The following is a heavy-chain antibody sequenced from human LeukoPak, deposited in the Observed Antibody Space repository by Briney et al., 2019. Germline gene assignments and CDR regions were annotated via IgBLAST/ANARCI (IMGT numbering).Heavy chain of an antibody. V-gene: IGHV3-23*01. Sequence: GGSLRLSCAASGFTFSSYGMSWVRQAPGKGLEWVSAISGSGGSTYYADSVKGRFTISRDNSKNMLYLQMNSLRAEDTAVYYCAHKRVYSDYFYFQHWGQGTLVTVSS. CDR2: ISGSGGST. CDR3: AHKRVYSDYFYFQH. CDR1: GFTFSSYG. D-gene: IGHD4-11*01. J-gene: IGHJ1*01.